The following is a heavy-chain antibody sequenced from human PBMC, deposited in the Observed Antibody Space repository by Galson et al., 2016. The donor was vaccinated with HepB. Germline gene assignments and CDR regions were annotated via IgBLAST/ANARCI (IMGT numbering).Heavy chain of an antibody. CDR1: GDSVSSNSAA. V-gene: IGHV6-1*01. Sequence: CAISGDSVSSNSAAWNWIRQSPSRGLEWLGRIYYRSKWYYGYAVSVKSRITINADTSKNQFSLQLNSVTPEDSAVYYCARDGPSSSWHLDYWGQGTLVTVSS. CDR3: ARDGPSSSWHLDY. J-gene: IGHJ4*02. D-gene: IGHD6-13*01. CDR2: IYYRSKWYY.